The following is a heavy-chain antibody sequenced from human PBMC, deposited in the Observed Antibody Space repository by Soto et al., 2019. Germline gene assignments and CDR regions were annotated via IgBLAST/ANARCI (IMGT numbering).Heavy chain of an antibody. CDR3: AKEIFAATYAATTAFDI. V-gene: IGHV3-23*01. CDR1: GFTFSSQA. J-gene: IGHJ4*02. CDR2: VDGSGSDT. D-gene: IGHD2-15*01. Sequence: PGGSLRLSCAASGFTFSSQAMGWLRQGPGTGPGWVAFVDGSGSDTSYADSVKGRFTISRDNSDNSLYLHMNSLRAEDTGRYFCAKEIFAATYAATTAFDIWGQGTLVTISS.